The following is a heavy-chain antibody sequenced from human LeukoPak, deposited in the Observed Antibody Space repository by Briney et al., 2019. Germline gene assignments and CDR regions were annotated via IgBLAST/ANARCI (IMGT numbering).Heavy chain of an antibody. J-gene: IGHJ4*02. CDR2: INHSGST. CDR1: GGSFSGYY. CDR3: ARENYDFWSGYYPDY. Sequence: SETLSLACAVYGGSFSGYYWSWIRQPPGKGLEWIGEINHSGSTNYNPSLKSRVTISVDTSKNQFSLKLSSVTAADTAVYYCARENYDFWSGYYPDYWGQGTLVTVSS. D-gene: IGHD3-3*01. V-gene: IGHV4-34*01.